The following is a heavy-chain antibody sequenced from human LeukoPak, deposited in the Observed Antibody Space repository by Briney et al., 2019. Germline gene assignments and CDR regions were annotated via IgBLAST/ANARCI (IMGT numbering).Heavy chain of an antibody. Sequence: GGSLRLSCAASGFTFSSYSMNWVRNAPGKGLEWVSSISSSSRYIHYADSEKGRFTISRANAKNSLYLQMNSLRAAVTAVYYCARAGYSSGCCFDYWGQGTLVTVYS. CDR1: GFTFSSYS. J-gene: IGHJ4*02. V-gene: IGHV3-21*01. CDR2: ISSSSRYI. D-gene: IGHD6-19*01. CDR3: ARAGYSSGCCFDY.